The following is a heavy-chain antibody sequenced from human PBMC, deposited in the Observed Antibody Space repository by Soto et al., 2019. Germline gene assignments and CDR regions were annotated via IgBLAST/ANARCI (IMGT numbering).Heavy chain of an antibody. J-gene: IGHJ6*02. V-gene: IGHV1-46*01. CDR2: INPNGGGT. D-gene: IGHD6-13*01. Sequence: QVQLVQSGAEVKKPGASVKVSCKASGYVFTNYFMHWVRQAPGQGLEWMGIINPNGGGTSYAQKFEGRVTMTRDSATSTVYMDLSSLRSEDTALYFCAREVGSNSWSCYYGMDVWGQGTSVTVSS. CDR3: AREVGSNSWSCYYGMDV. CDR1: GYVFTNYF.